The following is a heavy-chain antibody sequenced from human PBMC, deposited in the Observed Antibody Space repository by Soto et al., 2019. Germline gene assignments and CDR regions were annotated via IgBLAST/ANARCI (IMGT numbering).Heavy chain of an antibody. D-gene: IGHD3-3*01. Sequence: SVKVSCKASGGTFSSYAISWVRQAPGQGLEWMGGIIPIFGTANYAQKFQGRVTITADESTSTAYMELSSLRSEDTAVYYCARYGSGYYTFIYYYYGMDVWGQGTTVTVSS. CDR3: ARYGSGYYTFIYYYYGMDV. J-gene: IGHJ6*02. V-gene: IGHV1-69*13. CDR1: GGTFSSYA. CDR2: IIPIFGTA.